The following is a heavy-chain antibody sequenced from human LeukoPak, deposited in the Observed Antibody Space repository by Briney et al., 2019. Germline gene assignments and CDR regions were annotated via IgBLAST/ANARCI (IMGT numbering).Heavy chain of an antibody. CDR3: ARDSRYAFDI. Sequence: GGSLRLSCAASGFTFSSYSMNWVRQAPGKGLEWVSYITSRSNPIYYADSVRGRFTISRDNDKNSLYLQMNSLRDEDTAVYYCARDSRYAFDIWGQGTVFTVS. J-gene: IGHJ3*02. V-gene: IGHV3-48*02. CDR1: GFTFSSYS. CDR2: ITSRSNPI. D-gene: IGHD5-18*01.